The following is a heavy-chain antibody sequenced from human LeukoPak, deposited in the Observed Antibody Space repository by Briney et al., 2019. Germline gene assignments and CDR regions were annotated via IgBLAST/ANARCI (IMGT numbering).Heavy chain of an antibody. D-gene: IGHD1-26*01. Sequence: SETLSLTCTVSGYSINNNYYWDWVRQPPGKRLEWIASIYHSGKSYYNPALKSRVTISVDTTNNQFSLNLSSVTAADTAVYYCARGGSYYDYWGQGTLVTVSS. CDR3: ARGGSYYDY. J-gene: IGHJ4*02. CDR1: GYSINNNYY. V-gene: IGHV4-38-2*02. CDR2: IYHSGKS.